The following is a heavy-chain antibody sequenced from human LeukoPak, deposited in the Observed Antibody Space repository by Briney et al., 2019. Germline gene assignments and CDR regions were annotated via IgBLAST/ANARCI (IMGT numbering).Heavy chain of an antibody. CDR1: GYTFTSYG. Sequence: ASVKVSCKASGYTFTSYGISWVRQAPGQGLEWMGWISAYNGNTNYAQKLQGRVTMTTDTSTNTAYIELRSLRSDDTAVYYCARDHSSSCQLLDYWGQGTLVTVSS. J-gene: IGHJ4*02. CDR3: ARDHSSSCQLLDY. V-gene: IGHV1-18*01. CDR2: ISAYNGNT. D-gene: IGHD2-2*01.